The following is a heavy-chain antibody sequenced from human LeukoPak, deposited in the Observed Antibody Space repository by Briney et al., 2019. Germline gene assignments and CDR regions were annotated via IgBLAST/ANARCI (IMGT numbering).Heavy chain of an antibody. V-gene: IGHV3-21*01. CDR1: GFTFSSYS. D-gene: IGHD3-3*01. CDR2: ISSSSSYI. CDR3: ARSITIFGVVIPHYYFDY. J-gene: IGHJ4*02. Sequence: PGGSLRLSCAASGFTFSSYSMNWVRQAPGKGLEWVSSISSSSSYIYYADSVKGRFTISRDNAKNSLYLQMNSLRAEDTAVYYCARSITIFGVVIPHYYFDYWGQGTLVTVSS.